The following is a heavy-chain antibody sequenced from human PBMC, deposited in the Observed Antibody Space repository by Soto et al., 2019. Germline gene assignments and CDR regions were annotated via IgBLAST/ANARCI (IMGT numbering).Heavy chain of an antibody. V-gene: IGHV1-2*04. CDR2: INPNSGGT. D-gene: IGHD3-22*01. CDR1: GYTFTGYY. CDR3: ARDRRYYDSSGYYYDY. J-gene: IGHJ4*02. Sequence: GASVKVSCKASGYTFTGYYMHWVRQAPGQGLEWMGWINPNSGGTNYAQKFQGWVTMTRDTSISTAYMELSRLRSDDTAVYYCARDRRYYDSSGYYYDYWGQGTLVTVSS.